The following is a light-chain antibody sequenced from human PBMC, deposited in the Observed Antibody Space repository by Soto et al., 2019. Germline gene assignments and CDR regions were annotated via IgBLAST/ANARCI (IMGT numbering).Light chain of an antibody. CDR3: NSYAGSNNWV. CDR2: EVS. V-gene: IGLV2-8*01. Sequence: QSALTKPPSAYGSPGQSVTISCTGTSSDVGGYNYVSWYQQHPGKAPKLMIYEVSKRPSGVPDRFSGSKSGNTASLTVSGLQAEDEADYYCNSYAGSNNWVFGGGTKLTVL. CDR1: SSDVGGYNY. J-gene: IGLJ3*02.